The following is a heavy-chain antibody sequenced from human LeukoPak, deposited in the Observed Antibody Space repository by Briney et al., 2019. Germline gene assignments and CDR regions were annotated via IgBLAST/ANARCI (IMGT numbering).Heavy chain of an antibody. D-gene: IGHD4-11*01. J-gene: IGHJ6*03. CDR2: IIPIFGTA. CDR3: ARSTVTDFYYYYMDV. CDR1: GGTFSSYA. V-gene: IGHV1-69*13. Sequence: GASVKVSCKASGGTFSSYAISWVRQAPGQGLEWMGGIIPIFGTANYAQKFQGRVTITADESTSTAYMELSSLRSEGTAVYYCARSTVTDFYYYYMDVWGKGTTVTVSS.